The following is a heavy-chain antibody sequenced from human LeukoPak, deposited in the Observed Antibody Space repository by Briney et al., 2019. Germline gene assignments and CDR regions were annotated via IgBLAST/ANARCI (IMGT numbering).Heavy chain of an antibody. J-gene: IGHJ4*02. CDR2: IYYSGST. V-gene: IGHV4-39*02. CDR3: ARETHGGNSGDC. Sequence: SETLSLTCTVSGGSISGSSYYWGWIRPPPGKGLEWIGNIYYSGSTYYNPSLKSRVTISVDTSKNQFSLKLNSVTAADTAVYYCARETHGGNSGDCWGQGTLVTVSS. CDR1: GGSISGSSYY. D-gene: IGHD4-23*01.